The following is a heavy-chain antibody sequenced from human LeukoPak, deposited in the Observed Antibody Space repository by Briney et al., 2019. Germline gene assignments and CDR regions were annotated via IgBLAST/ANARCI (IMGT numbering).Heavy chain of an antibody. V-gene: IGHV1-18*01. CDR3: ARVDTVNYYYYMDV. Sequence: ASVKVSCKASGYTFTTYGISWVRQAPGHGLEWMGWISTFNGHTNYAQSRQDRVTMTTDTSTSTVYMELSSLISDDTAVYYCARVDTVNYYYYMDVWGKGTPVAVSS. CDR2: ISTFNGHT. D-gene: IGHD5-18*01. J-gene: IGHJ6*03. CDR1: GYTFTTYG.